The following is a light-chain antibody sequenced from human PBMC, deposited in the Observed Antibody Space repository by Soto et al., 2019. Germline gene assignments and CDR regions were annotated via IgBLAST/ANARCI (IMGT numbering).Light chain of an antibody. J-gene: IGLJ1*01. V-gene: IGLV2-14*01. CDR1: SSDVGGYNH. CDR3: NSYTRFSTYV. Sequence: QSVLTQPASVSGSPGQSITISCTGTSSDVGGYNHVSWYQQHPGKAPKLIIYEVTYRPSGVSSRFSGSKSGNTASLTISGLQAEDEADYYCNSYTRFSTYVFGTGTKLTVL. CDR2: EVT.